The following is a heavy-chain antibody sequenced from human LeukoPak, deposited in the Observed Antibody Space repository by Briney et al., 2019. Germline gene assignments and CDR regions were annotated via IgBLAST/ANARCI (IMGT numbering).Heavy chain of an antibody. CDR2: INPSGGST. CDR1: GYTFTSYY. J-gene: IGHJ6*03. Sequence: ASVKVSCKASGYTFTSYYMHWVRQAPGQGLEWMGIINPSGGSTSYAQKFQGRVTMTRNTSISTAYMELSSLRSEDTAVYYCARGRYGYYDILTGYYFSEDYYYMDVWGKGTTVTIS. D-gene: IGHD3-9*01. CDR3: ARGRYGYYDILTGYYFSEDYYYMDV. V-gene: IGHV1-46*01.